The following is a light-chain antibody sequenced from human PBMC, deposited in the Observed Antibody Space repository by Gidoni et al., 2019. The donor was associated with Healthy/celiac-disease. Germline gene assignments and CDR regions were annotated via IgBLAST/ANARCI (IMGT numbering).Light chain of an antibody. Sequence: DIVFTQSPATLSLSPGERATFSCRASQSVSSYLAWYQQKPGQAPRLLIYDASNRATGITDRFSGSGSGTDFTLTSSSLEPEDFAGYYCQQRSNWPLCSFGQGTKLEIK. CDR1: QSVSSY. V-gene: IGKV3-11*01. CDR2: DAS. CDR3: QQRSNWPLCS. J-gene: IGKJ2*04.